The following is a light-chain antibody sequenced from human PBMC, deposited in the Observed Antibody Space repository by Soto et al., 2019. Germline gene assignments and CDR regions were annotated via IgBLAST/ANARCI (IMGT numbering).Light chain of an antibody. CDR2: GAS. V-gene: IGKV3-15*01. CDR1: QSVSSN. Sequence: EIVMTQSPATLSVSPGERATLSCRASQSVSSNLAWYQQKPGQAPRLLIYGASTRATGIPARYGGSGSGTEFTLNISSLQSEDFAVYYCQQYNNWPRTFGQGTKLEIK. J-gene: IGKJ2*01. CDR3: QQYNNWPRT.